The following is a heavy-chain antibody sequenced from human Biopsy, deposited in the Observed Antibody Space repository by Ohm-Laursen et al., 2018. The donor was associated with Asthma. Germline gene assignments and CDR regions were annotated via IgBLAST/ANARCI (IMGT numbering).Heavy chain of an antibody. CDR1: GCPFTDYY. CDR2: IDPNSGGT. CDR3: ARGYSGSDRIVYYYSGLEV. D-gene: IGHD5-12*01. Sequence: GASVKVSCKASGCPFTDYYVHWVRQAPGQGLEWMGRIDPNSGGTNYAQKFLGRVTMTRDTSVNTAFMVLSRLRSDDTAVYYCARGYSGSDRIVYYYSGLEVWGQGTTVTVSS. J-gene: IGHJ6*02. V-gene: IGHV1-2*06.